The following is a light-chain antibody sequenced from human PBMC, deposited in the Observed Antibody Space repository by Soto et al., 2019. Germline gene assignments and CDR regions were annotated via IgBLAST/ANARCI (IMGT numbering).Light chain of an antibody. CDR2: HVS. J-gene: IGLJ1*01. V-gene: IGLV2-14*01. CDR3: SSYTSTSTLV. CDR1: SSDVGGSNY. Sequence: QSALTQPASVSGSPGGSITISCSGTSSDVGGSNYVSWYQQHPGKATNLMLYHVSIRTSGASTSFSASKPGNTASLTIAPIQAEDEAYYYRSSYTSTSTLVFGSGPKVTVL.